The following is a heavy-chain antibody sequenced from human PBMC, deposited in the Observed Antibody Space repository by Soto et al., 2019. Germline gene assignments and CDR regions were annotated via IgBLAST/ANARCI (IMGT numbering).Heavy chain of an antibody. J-gene: IGHJ3*02. CDR3: ARRLDYDYIWGRWGAFDI. V-gene: IGHV5-51*01. CDR1: GYSFTSYW. Sequence: GESLKISCKGSGYSFTSYWIGWVRQMPGKGLEWMGIIYPGDSDTRYSPSFQGQVTISADKSISTAYLQWSSLKASDTAMYYCARRLDYDYIWGRWGAFDIWGQGTMVTVSS. CDR2: IYPGDSDT. D-gene: IGHD3-16*01.